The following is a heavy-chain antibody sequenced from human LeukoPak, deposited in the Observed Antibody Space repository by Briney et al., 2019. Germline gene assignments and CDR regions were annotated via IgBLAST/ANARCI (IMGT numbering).Heavy chain of an antibody. D-gene: IGHD1-26*01. CDR3: AREIVGTHKSRFDP. V-gene: IGHV3-7*03. J-gene: IGHJ5*02. CDR2: INQDGTDK. Sequence: GGSLRLSCAASGFTFSGRWMSWLRQAPGRGLEWVANINQDGTDKYYVDSVKGRFTISRDNAKNSLYLQMNSLRAEDTAVYYCAREIVGTHKSRFDPWGQGTLVTVSS. CDR1: GFTFSGRW.